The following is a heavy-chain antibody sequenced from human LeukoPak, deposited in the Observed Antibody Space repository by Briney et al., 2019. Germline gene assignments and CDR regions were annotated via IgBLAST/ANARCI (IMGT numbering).Heavy chain of an antibody. CDR3: AKQQVAGPDFDY. CDR1: GFTFSSYA. CDR2: ISGSGGST. D-gene: IGHD6-19*01. Sequence: GGSLRLSCAASGFTFSSYAMSWVRQAPGKGLEWVSAISGSGGSTYYADSVKGRFTISRDNSKNTLYLLMNSLRAEDTAVYYCAKQQVAGPDFDYWGQGTLVTVSS. V-gene: IGHV3-23*01. J-gene: IGHJ4*02.